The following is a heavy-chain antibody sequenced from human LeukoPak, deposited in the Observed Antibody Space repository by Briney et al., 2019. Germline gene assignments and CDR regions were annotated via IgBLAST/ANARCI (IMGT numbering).Heavy chain of an antibody. D-gene: IGHD6-19*01. J-gene: IGHJ6*03. CDR3: ARHRDSSGRGDYYYYMDV. CDR2: IYPGDSDT. Sequence: GESLKNSCKGSGYSFTSYWIGWVRQMPGKGLEWMGIIYPGDSDTRYSPSFQGQVTISADKSISTAYLQWSSLKASDTAMYYCARHRDSSGRGDYYYYMDVWGKGTTVTVSS. CDR1: GYSFTSYW. V-gene: IGHV5-51*01.